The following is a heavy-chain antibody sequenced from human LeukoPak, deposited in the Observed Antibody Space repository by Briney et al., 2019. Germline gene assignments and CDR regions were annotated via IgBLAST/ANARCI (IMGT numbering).Heavy chain of an antibody. Sequence: GGSLRLSCAASGLTFSSYSMNWVRQAPGKGLEWVSYISSSSSTIYYADSVKGRFTISRDSAKNSLYLQMNSLRDEDTAVYYCARDLYYYDSSGYYGYWGQGTLVTVSS. D-gene: IGHD3-22*01. CDR3: ARDLYYYDSSGYYGY. V-gene: IGHV3-48*02. J-gene: IGHJ4*02. CDR2: ISSSSSTI. CDR1: GLTFSSYS.